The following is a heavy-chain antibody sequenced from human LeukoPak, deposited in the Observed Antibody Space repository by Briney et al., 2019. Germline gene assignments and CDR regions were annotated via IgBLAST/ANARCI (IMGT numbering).Heavy chain of an antibody. Sequence: GASVKVSCKASGYTFTGYYMHWVRQAPGQGLEWMGWINPNSGGTNYAQKFQGRVTMTRDTSISTAYMELSRLRSDDTAVYYCARDIRRVGATTRYYFDYWGQGTLVTVSS. D-gene: IGHD1-26*01. J-gene: IGHJ4*02. CDR1: GYTFTGYY. V-gene: IGHV1-2*02. CDR3: ARDIRRVGATTRYYFDY. CDR2: INPNSGGT.